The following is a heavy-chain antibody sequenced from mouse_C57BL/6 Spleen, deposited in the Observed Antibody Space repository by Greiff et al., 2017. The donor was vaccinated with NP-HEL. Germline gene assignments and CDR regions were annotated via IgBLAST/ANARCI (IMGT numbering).Heavy chain of an antibody. CDR3: TRTIITTVVATPYYFDY. V-gene: IGHV1-5*01. D-gene: IGHD1-1*01. J-gene: IGHJ2*01. CDR1: GYTFTSYW. CDR2: IYPGNSDT. Sequence: EVQLQQSGTVLARPGASVKMSCKTSGYTFTSYWMHWVKQRPGQGLEWIGAIYPGNSDTSYNQKFKGKAKLTAVTSASTAYMELSSLTNEDSAVYYCTRTIITTVVATPYYFDYWGQGTTLTVSS.